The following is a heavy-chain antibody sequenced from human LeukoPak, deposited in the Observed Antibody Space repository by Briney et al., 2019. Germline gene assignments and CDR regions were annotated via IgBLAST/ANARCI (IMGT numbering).Heavy chain of an antibody. J-gene: IGHJ4*02. D-gene: IGHD6-13*01. Sequence: GGSLRLSCAASGFTFTSYSMNWVRQAPGKGLEWVSTISGGGGSTYYADSVKGRFTISRDNSKNTLYLQVNSLRAEDTAEYFCVRAIAAADSYWGQGTLVTVSS. CDR2: ISGGGGST. CDR3: VRAIAAADSY. CDR1: GFTFTSYS. V-gene: IGHV3-23*01.